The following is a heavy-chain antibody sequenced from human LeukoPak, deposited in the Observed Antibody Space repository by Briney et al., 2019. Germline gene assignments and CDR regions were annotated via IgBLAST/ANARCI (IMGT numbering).Heavy chain of an antibody. CDR1: SGSISSSY. V-gene: IGHV4-59*01. CDR3: ARGVTSSYYYYYMDV. CDR2: IYYSGNT. Sequence: SETLSLTCTVSSGSISSSYWSWIRQPPGKGLECIGYIYYSGNTNYNPSLKGRVTISVDTSKNQFSLKLSSVTAADTAVYYCARGVTSSYYYYYMDVWGKGTTVTVSS. J-gene: IGHJ6*03. D-gene: IGHD3-3*01.